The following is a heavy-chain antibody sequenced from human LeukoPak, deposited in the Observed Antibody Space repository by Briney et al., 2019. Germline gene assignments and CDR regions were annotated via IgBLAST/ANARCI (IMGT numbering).Heavy chain of an antibody. Sequence: SSETLSLTCTVSGGSISSYYWSWIRQPPGKGLEWIGYIYYSGSTNYNPSLKSRVTISVDTSKNQFSLKLSSVTAADTAVYYCASGRILWFGSYWGQGTLVTVSS. CDR1: GGSISSYY. V-gene: IGHV4-59*01. J-gene: IGHJ4*02. CDR3: ASGRILWFGSY. CDR2: IYYSGST. D-gene: IGHD3-10*01.